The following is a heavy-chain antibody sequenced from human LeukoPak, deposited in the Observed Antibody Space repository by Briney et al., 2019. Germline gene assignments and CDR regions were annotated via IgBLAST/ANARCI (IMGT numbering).Heavy chain of an antibody. CDR2: FTVSGDT. Sequence: GGSLRLSCAAPGFTFSTYVMSWVRQAPGKGLGWVSSFTVSGDTYYADSVKGRFTFSRDNFKNMLYLQRNSLRPEDTAVYFCARPRSSGAWSLFDYWGQGTLVTVSS. CDR3: ARPRSSGAWSLFDY. V-gene: IGHV3-23*01. D-gene: IGHD6-19*01. J-gene: IGHJ4*02. CDR1: GFTFSTYV.